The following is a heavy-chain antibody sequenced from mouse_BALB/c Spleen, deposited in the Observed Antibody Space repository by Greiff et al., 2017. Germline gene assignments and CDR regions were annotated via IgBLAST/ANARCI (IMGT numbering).Heavy chain of an antibody. J-gene: IGHJ3*01. CDR3: AREADGNPGFAY. D-gene: IGHD2-1*01. Sequence: QVQLKQPGAELVKPGASVKLSCKASGFNFTGYWMHWVKQRPGQGLEWIGEINPSNGRTNYNEKFKGKATLTVDKSSSTAYMQLSSLTSEDSAVDVCAREADGNPGFAYWGQGTLVTVSA. CDR1: GFNFTGYW. V-gene: IGHV1S81*02. CDR2: INPSNGRT.